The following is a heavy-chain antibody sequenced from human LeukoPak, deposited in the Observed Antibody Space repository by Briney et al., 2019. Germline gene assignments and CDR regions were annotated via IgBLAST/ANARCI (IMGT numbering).Heavy chain of an antibody. D-gene: IGHD3-10*01. CDR3: AREATMAV. CDR2: TSASGST. J-gene: IGHJ4*02. V-gene: IGHV4-4*07. Sequence: SETLSLTCAVSGGSIPNYYWSWIRQPAGKGLEWIGRTSASGSTNYNPSLKSRVTMSADTPKNQFPLKLTSVTAADTAVYYCAREATMAVWGQGTLVTVSS. CDR1: GGSIPNYY.